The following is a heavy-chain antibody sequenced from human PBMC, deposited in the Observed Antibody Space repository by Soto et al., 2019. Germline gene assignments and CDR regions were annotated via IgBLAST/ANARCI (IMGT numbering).Heavy chain of an antibody. V-gene: IGHV4-30-2*01. CDR3: ARATVTPIFDY. CDR1: GGSISSGGYS. D-gene: IGHD4-17*01. CDR2: IYHSGST. Sequence: SETLSLTCAVSGGSISSGGYSWSWIRQPPGKGLEWIGYIYHSGSTYYNPSLKSRVTISVDRSKNQFSLKLSSVTAADTAVYYCARATVTPIFDYWGQGTLVTVSS. J-gene: IGHJ4*02.